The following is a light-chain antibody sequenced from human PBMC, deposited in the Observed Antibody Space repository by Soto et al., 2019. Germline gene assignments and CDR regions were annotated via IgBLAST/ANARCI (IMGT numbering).Light chain of an antibody. CDR1: QIVSDNY. Sequence: EIVLTQSPGTLSLSPGERVTLSCRASQIVSDNYLAWYQQQPGQAPRLLIYDASTRATGIPDRFNGSGSGTDFTLTISRLEPEDFAVYYCQQYGSSLWTFGQGTKVDIK. CDR3: QQYGSSLWT. CDR2: DAS. J-gene: IGKJ1*01. V-gene: IGKV3-20*01.